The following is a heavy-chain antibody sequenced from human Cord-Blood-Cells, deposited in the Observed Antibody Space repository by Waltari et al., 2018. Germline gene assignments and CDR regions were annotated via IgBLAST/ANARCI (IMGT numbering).Heavy chain of an antibody. CDR2: IYWNDDK. V-gene: IGHV2-5*01. CDR3: AHRLAIFGVVNRFFYY. CDR1: GFSLSTSGVG. Sequence: QITLKESGPTLVKPTQTLTLTCTFSGFSLSTSGVGVGWIRQPPGKALEWLVLIYWNDDKRYSPSLKSRLPITRETSKNQVVLTMTNMDPVDTATYYCAHRLAIFGVVNRFFYYWGQGTLVTVSS. D-gene: IGHD3-3*01. J-gene: IGHJ4*02.